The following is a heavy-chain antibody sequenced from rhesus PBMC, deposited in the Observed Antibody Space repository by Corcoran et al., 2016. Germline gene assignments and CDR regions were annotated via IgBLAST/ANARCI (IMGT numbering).Heavy chain of an antibody. V-gene: IGHV4-106*01. CDR1: GGSISDDYY. Sequence: QVQLQESGPGLVKPSETLSLTCAVSGGSISDDYYWAWIRQPPGKGLEWIVYIYGSGGGTNYDSSLRNRVTISIDTSKHQFSLKLTSVTAADTAVYYWRFDVWGPGVLVTVSS. CDR3: RFDV. J-gene: IGHJ5-1*01. CDR2: IYGSGGGT.